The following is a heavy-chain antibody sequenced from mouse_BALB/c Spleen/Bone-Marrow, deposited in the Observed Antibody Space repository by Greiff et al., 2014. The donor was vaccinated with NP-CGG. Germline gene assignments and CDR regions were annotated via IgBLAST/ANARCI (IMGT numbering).Heavy chain of an antibody. V-gene: IGHV1-69*02. CDR1: GYTFTSYW. CDR3: TRPGYFYGSGPYAMDY. D-gene: IGHD1-1*01. Sequence: QVQLQQPGAELVRPGASVKLSCKASGYTFTSYWINWVKQRPRQGLEWIGNIYPSDSYTNYNQKFKDKATLTVDKSSSTAYMQLSSPTSEDSAVYYCTRPGYFYGSGPYAMDYWGQGTSVTVSS. J-gene: IGHJ4*01. CDR2: IYPSDSYT.